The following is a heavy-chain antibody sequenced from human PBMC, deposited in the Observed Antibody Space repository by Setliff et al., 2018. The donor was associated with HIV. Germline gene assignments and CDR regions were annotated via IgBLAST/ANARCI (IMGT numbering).Heavy chain of an antibody. Sequence: PGESLKISCAASGFTFDRYWMHWVRQAPGEGLVWVSRVNTDGSIKTYADSAKDRFTISRDNAKNTLYLQMNSLRAEDTAVYYCFSGGGGSADWGLGTLVTVSS. V-gene: IGHV3-74*01. CDR2: VNTDGSIK. J-gene: IGHJ4*02. CDR3: FSGGGGSAD. CDR1: GFTFDRYW. D-gene: IGHD6-19*01.